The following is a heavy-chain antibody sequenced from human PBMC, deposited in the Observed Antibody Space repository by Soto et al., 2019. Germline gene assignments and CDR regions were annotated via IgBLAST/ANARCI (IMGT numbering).Heavy chain of an antibody. D-gene: IGHD3-3*01. CDR2: IKSRSSG. V-gene: IGHV3-15*07. CDR3: TFRIFTIFGVVPPDYYYGMDV. J-gene: IGHJ6*02. Sequence: PGGSLRLSCVVSGLTFSDAWLNWVRLAPGKGLEWVGRIKSRSSGDYAAPVKGRFTISRDDSKNTLYLQMNSLKTEDTAVYYCTFRIFTIFGVVPPDYYYGMDVWGQGTTVTVS. CDR1: GLTFSDAW.